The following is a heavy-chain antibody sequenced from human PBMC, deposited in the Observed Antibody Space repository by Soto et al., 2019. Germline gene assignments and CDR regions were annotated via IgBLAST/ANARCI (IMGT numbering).Heavy chain of an antibody. CDR2: ISASTDGT. D-gene: IGHD2-15*01. J-gene: IGHJ5*02. Sequence: PCGSKMRYRAAAQFNFSPYSLTKVRKASGKGLEWVSSISASTDGTVYAESVKGRFTISRDNSKNTLFLQMNSLRAEDTAVYYCAKEVFGVVAGCGLDTWGQGTLVTGSA. V-gene: IGHV3-23*01. CDR3: AKEVFGVVAGCGLDT. CDR1: QFNFSPYS.